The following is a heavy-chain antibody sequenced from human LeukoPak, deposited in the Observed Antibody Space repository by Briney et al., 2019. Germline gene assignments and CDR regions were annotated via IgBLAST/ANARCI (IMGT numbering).Heavy chain of an antibody. CDR1: GGSFSGYY. CDR2: INHSGST. J-gene: IGHJ4*02. Sequence: PSETLSLTCAVYGGSFSGYYWSWIRQPPGKGLEWIGEINHSGSTNYNPSLKSRVTISVDTSKNQFSLKLSSVTAADTAVYYCARGLAYYGIDYWGQGTLVTVSS. V-gene: IGHV4-34*01. CDR3: ARGLAYYGIDY. D-gene: IGHD3-10*01.